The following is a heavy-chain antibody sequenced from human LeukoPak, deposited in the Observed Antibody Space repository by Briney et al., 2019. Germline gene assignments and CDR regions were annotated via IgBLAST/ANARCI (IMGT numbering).Heavy chain of an antibody. CDR3: AREGARLKWLSPYYYYYYYMDV. Sequence: PGGSLRLSCAASGFTFSSYWMSWVRQAPGKGLEWVANIKQDGSEKYYVDSVKGRLTISRDNAKNSLYLQMNSLRAEDTAVYYCAREGARLKWLSPYYYYYYYMDVWGKGTTVTVSS. CDR2: IKQDGSEK. D-gene: IGHD3-22*01. CDR1: GFTFSSYW. V-gene: IGHV3-7*01. J-gene: IGHJ6*03.